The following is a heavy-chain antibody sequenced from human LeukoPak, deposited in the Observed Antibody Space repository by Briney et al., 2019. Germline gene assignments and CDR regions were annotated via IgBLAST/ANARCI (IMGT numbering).Heavy chain of an antibody. Sequence: SETLSLTCTVSGDSISSTRHYWGWIRQPPGKGLEWIGSIHYSGSTDYNPSLKSRVTISVDTSKNQFSLKLSSVTAADTAVYYCARDRHEFDYWGQGTLVTVSS. J-gene: IGHJ4*02. CDR2: IHYSGST. CDR3: ARDRHEFDY. V-gene: IGHV4-39*02. CDR1: GDSISSTRHY.